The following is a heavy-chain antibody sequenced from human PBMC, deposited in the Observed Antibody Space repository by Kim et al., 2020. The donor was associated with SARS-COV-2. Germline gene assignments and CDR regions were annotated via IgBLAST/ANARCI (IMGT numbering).Heavy chain of an antibody. CDR3: ARSHIRTYYFDY. J-gene: IGHJ4*02. CDR1: GGSISSSSYY. Sequence: SETLSLTCTVSGGSISSSSYYWGWIRQPPGKGLEWIGSIYYSGSTYYNPSLKSRVTISVDTSKNQFSLKLSSVTAADTAVYYCARSHIRTYYFDYWGQGTLVTVSS. D-gene: IGHD1-7*01. CDR2: IYYSGST. V-gene: IGHV4-39*01.